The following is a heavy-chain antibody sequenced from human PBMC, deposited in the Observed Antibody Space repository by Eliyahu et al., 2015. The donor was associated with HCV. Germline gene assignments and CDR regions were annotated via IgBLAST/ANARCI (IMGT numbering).Heavy chain of an antibody. CDR1: GFTFDDYA. CDR3: AKDLGSSGHNYFDC. Sequence: EMQLVESGGGLVQPGRSLRLSCAASGFTFDDYAIHWVRQVPGEGLEWVSRINWSSGSIAYADSVKGRFTISRDNAKNSVYLQMNSLRAEDTALYYCAKDLGSSGHNYFDCWGQGTLVTVSS. CDR2: INWSSGSI. D-gene: IGHD3-22*01. J-gene: IGHJ4*02. V-gene: IGHV3-9*01.